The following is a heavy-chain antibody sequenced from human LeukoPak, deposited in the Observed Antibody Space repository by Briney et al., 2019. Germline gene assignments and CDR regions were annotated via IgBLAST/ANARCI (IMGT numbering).Heavy chain of an antibody. CDR2: INHSGST. CDR1: GGSFSGYY. D-gene: IGHD2-15*01. CDR3: ARAWWPIDY. V-gene: IGHV4-34*01. J-gene: IGHJ4*02. Sequence: PETLCLTCAVYGGSFSGYYWSWIRQPPGKGLEWVGEINHSGSTNYNPSPKSRVTISLDTSTNKFSLKLISMTAADTTVYYCARAWWPIDYWGEGTLVTVSS.